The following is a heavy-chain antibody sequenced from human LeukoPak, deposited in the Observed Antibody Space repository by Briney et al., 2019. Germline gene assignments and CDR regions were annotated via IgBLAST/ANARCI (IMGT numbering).Heavy chain of an antibody. CDR3: ARAWGEDIAARPYYFDY. CDR1: GGTFSSYA. V-gene: IGHV1-69*05. D-gene: IGHD6-6*01. Sequence: GSSVKVSCKASGGTFSSYAISWVRQAPGQGLEWMGGIIPIFGTANYAPKLQGRVTMTTDTSTSAAYMELRSLRSDDTAVYYCARAWGEDIAARPYYFDYWGQGSLVTVSS. J-gene: IGHJ4*02. CDR2: IIPIFGTA.